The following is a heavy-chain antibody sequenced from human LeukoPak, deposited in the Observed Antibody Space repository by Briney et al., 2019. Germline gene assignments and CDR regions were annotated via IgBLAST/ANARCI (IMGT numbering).Heavy chain of an antibody. V-gene: IGHV3-33*08. D-gene: IGHD2-15*01. Sequence: GGSLRLSCAASGFSFSNHGIHWVRPAPGKGLEWVSLIWYDGSNKYYADSVKGRFTISRDDSKNTAYLQMYSLRVEDTSVYYCARDGEYCSAGCTSHSYAYGLDVWGQGTTVTVSS. CDR2: IWYDGSNK. CDR3: ARDGEYCSAGCTSHSYAYGLDV. CDR1: GFSFSNHG. J-gene: IGHJ6*02.